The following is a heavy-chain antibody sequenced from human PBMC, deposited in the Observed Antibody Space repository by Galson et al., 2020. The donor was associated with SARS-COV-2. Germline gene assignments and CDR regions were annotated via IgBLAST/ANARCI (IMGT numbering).Heavy chain of an antibody. CDR1: GGTFSSYA. D-gene: IGHD1-26*01. V-gene: IGHV1-69*13. Sequence: SVKVSCKASGGTFSSYAISWVRQAPGQGLEWMGGIIPIFGTANYAQKFQGRVTITADESTSTAYMELSSLRSEDTAVYYCARTYWGSGSYARGYYYYGMDVWGQGTTVTVSS. J-gene: IGHJ6*02. CDR3: ARTYWGSGSYARGYYYYGMDV. CDR2: IIPIFGTA.